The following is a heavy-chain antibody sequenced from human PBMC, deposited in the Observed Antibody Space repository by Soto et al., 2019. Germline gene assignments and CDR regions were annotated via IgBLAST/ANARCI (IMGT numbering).Heavy chain of an antibody. D-gene: IGHD2-15*01. CDR1: GFTFSSYS. Sequence: GGSLRLSCAASGFTFSSYSMNWVRQAPGKGLEWVSYISSSSSTIYYADSVKGRFTISRDNAKNSLYLQMNSLRDEATAVYYFARDGRGARYCSGGSCSDDAFDIWGQGTMVTVSS. CDR2: ISSSSSTI. CDR3: ARDGRGARYCSGGSCSDDAFDI. J-gene: IGHJ3*02. V-gene: IGHV3-48*02.